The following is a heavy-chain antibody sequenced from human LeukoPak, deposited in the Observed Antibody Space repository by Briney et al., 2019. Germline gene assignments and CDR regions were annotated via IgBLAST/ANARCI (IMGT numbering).Heavy chain of an antibody. CDR1: GFDFNSYG. J-gene: IGHJ4*02. CDR3: AKDATAFDFWSGYYPEN. D-gene: IGHD3-3*01. Sequence: GGSLRLSCAASGFDFNSYGIHWVRQAPGKGLEWVAFIRYDGSNKFYADSVKGRFTISRDNSKNTLYLQMNSLRPEDTCVYYCAKDATAFDFWSGYYPENWGQGTLVTVSS. CDR2: IRYDGSNK. V-gene: IGHV3-30*02.